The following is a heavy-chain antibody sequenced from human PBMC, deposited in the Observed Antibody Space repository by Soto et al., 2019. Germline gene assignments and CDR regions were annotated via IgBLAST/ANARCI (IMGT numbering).Heavy chain of an antibody. J-gene: IGHJ4*02. D-gene: IGHD1-1*01. V-gene: IGHV3-9*01. CDR3: AKDASITTTYLAH. Sequence: VKLVESGGGLVQPGRSLRLSCAASGFTFDDYAMHWVRLAPGKGLEWVSSISWNSGNIDYADSVKGRFTVSRDNAKNSLYLQMNSLRSEDTAMYYCAKDASITTTYLAHWGQGTLVTVSA. CDR1: GFTFDDYA. CDR2: ISWNSGNI.